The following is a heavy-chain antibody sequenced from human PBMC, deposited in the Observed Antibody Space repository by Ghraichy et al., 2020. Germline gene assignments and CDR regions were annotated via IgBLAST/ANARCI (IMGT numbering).Heavy chain of an antibody. CDR3: ARVPPIYYYYYGMDV. V-gene: IGHV4-34*01. Sequence: SETLSLTCAVYGGSFSGYYWSWIRQPPGKGLEWIGEINHSGSTNYNPSLKSRVTISVDTSKNQFSLKLSSVTAADTAVYYCARVPPIYYYYYGMDVWGQGTTVTVSS. J-gene: IGHJ6*02. CDR1: GGSFSGYY. CDR2: INHSGST.